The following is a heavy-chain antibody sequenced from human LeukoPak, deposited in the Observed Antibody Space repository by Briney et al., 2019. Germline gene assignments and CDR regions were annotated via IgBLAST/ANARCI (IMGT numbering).Heavy chain of an antibody. CDR1: GVTFSSYV. V-gene: IGHV3-23*01. D-gene: IGHD6-19*01. CDR3: AKDLVAGGSFNY. Sequence: QSGGSLRLSCEASGVTFSSYVMSWVRQAPGKGPEWVSGISGSGGGTYYADSVKGRFAISRDNSKNTLYLQMNSLRAGDTAVYYCAKDLVAGGSFNYWGQGTLVTVSS. CDR2: ISGSGGGT. J-gene: IGHJ4*02.